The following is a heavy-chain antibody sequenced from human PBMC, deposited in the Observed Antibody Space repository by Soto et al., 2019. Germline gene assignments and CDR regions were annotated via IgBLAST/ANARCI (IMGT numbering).Heavy chain of an antibody. V-gene: IGHV3-15*01. Sequence: PGGSLRLSCAASGFTFSNAWMSWVRQAPGKGLEWVGRIKSKTDGGTTDYAAPVKGRFTISRDDSKNTLYLQMNSLKTEDTAVYYCTPPGSRTSRPGQAWGQGTLVTVSS. CDR2: IKSKTDGGTT. D-gene: IGHD2-2*01. CDR1: GFTFSNAW. J-gene: IGHJ5*02. CDR3: TPPGSRTSRPGQA.